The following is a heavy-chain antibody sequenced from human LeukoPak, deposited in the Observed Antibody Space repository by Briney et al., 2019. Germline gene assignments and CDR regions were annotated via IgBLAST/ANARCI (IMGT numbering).Heavy chain of an antibody. J-gene: IGHJ5*02. CDR3: ARRIRFGELRGENWFDP. Sequence: SETLSLTCTVSGYSISSGYYWGWIRQPPGKGLEWIGSIYHSGSTYYNPSLKSRVTISVDTSKNQFSLKLSSVTAADTAVYYCARRIRFGELRGENWFDPWGQGTLVTVSS. CDR2: IYHSGST. CDR1: GYSISSGYY. D-gene: IGHD3-10*01. V-gene: IGHV4-38-2*02.